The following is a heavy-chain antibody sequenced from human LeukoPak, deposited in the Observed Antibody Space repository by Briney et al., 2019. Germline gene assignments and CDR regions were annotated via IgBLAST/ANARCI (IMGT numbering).Heavy chain of an antibody. CDR3: ARGRYYMDV. J-gene: IGHJ6*03. Sequence: GGSLGLSCAASGLTFSSYSMNWVPQAPGKGLEWVSYISSSSSTIYYADSVKGRFTISRDNAKNSLYLQMNSLRAEDTAVYYCARGRYYMDVWGEGTTVSVSS. V-gene: IGHV3-48*01. CDR2: ISSSSSTI. CDR1: GLTFSSYS.